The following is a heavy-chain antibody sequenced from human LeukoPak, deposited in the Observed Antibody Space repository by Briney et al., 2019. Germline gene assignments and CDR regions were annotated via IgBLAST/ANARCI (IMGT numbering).Heavy chain of an antibody. CDR2: ISYDGSNK. CDR3: ARETAAGTFIDY. CDR1: GVTFSSYA. D-gene: IGHD6-13*01. J-gene: IGHJ4*02. V-gene: IGHV3-30*04. Sequence: GGSLRLSCAASGVTFSSYAMHWVRQAPGKGLEWVAVISYDGSNKYYADSVKGRFTISRDNSKNTLYLQMNSLRAEDTAVYYCARETAAGTFIDYWGQGTLVTVSS.